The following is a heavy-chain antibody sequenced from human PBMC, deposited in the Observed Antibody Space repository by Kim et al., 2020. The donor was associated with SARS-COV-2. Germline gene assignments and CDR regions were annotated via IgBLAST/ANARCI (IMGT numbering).Heavy chain of an antibody. CDR3: ARVGPLFLESLF. Sequence: GGSLRLSCAASGFTFSSYSMNWVRQAPGKGLEWVSSISSSSSYIYYADSVTGRFTITSDNAKNSLYLQLQSLRAEDTAVYYCARVGPLFLESLFGGQGTLVTVSS. CDR2: ISSSSSYI. CDR1: GFTFSSYS. D-gene: IGHD3-3*01. V-gene: IGHV3-21*01. J-gene: IGHJ4*02.